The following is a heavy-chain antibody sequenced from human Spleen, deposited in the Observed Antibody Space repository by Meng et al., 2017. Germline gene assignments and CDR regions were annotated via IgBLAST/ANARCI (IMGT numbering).Heavy chain of an antibody. CDR3: ARKAGNCITITCYSLDY. D-gene: IGHD2-15*01. CDR1: GGNFSCYV. CDR2: IIPIFGTA. Sequence: QGERVESWAGAKKPRSSVKVSGKASGGNFSCYVIRWVRQAPGQGLEWMGGIIPIFGTANYAQKFKGRVTITADESTSTAYMELSSLRSEDTAVYYCARKAGNCITITCYSLDYWGQGTLVTVSS. V-gene: IGHV1-69*01. J-gene: IGHJ4*02.